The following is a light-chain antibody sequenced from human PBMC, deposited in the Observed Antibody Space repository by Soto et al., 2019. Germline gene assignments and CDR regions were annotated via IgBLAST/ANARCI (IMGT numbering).Light chain of an antibody. CDR3: KQSYSTPLT. CDR2: AAY. V-gene: IGKV1-39*01. J-gene: IGKJ4*01. CDR1: QSISSY. Sequence: DIQMTQSPSSLSASVGDRVTITCRASQSISSYLNWYQQKPGKAHKLLIYAAYSLQSGVQSRFSGSGSGTDFTLTISSLQPEDFATYYCKQSYSTPLTFGGGTKVDIK.